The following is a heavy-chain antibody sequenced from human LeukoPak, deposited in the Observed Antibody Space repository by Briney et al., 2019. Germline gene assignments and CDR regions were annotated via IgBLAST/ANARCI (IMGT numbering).Heavy chain of an antibody. V-gene: IGHV6-1*01. D-gene: IGHD3-16*01. J-gene: IGHJ3*01. CDR2: TYYSSKWNY. CDR3: ARGAYRCFDF. Sequence: SQTLSLTCVISGDSVSNNGVAWNWIRQSPSRGLEWLGRTYYSSKWNYDYAESVKGRITITPETSKNHFSLQLTSMTPEDTAVYFCARGAYRCFDFWGQGTTVTVSS. CDR1: GDSVSNNGVA.